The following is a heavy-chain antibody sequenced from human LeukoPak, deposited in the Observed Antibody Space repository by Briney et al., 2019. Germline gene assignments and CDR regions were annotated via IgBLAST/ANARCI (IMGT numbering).Heavy chain of an antibody. CDR2: ISYDGSNK. J-gene: IGHJ3*02. CDR3: ARAPSYYDILTGYYGDAFDI. Sequence: GGSLRLSCAASGFTFSSYAMSWVRQAPGKGLEWVAVISYDGSNKYYADSVKGRFTISRDNSKNTLYLQMNSLRTEDTAVYYCARAPSYYDILTGYYGDAFDIWGQGTMVTVSS. D-gene: IGHD3-9*01. V-gene: IGHV3-30-3*01. CDR1: GFTFSSYA.